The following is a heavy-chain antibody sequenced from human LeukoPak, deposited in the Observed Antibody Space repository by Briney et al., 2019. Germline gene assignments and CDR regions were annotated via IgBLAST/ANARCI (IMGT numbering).Heavy chain of an antibody. CDR2: INWSGGST. J-gene: IGHJ4*02. Sequence: GGSLRLSCAASGFPFDDYGMSWVRQAPGKGLEWVSGINWSGGSTVYADSVKGRFTISRDNAKISLYLQMNSLRAEDTALYYCARDLVTTYYFDYWGQGTLVTVSS. D-gene: IGHD4-11*01. CDR3: ARDLVTTYYFDY. CDR1: GFPFDDYG. V-gene: IGHV3-20*04.